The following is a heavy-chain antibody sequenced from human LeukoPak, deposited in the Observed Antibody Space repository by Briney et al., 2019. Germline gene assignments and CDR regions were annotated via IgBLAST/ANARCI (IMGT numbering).Heavy chain of an antibody. D-gene: IGHD2-2*01. CDR3: ARDLPATAFDY. CDR1: GGSISSGDYY. Sequence: SQTLSLTCTVSGGSISSGDYYWSWIRQPPGKGLEWIGYIYYSGSTYYNPSLKSRITISVDTSKNQFSLKLSSVTAADTAVYYCARDLPATAFDYWGQGTLVTVSS. V-gene: IGHV4-30-4*08. J-gene: IGHJ4*02. CDR2: IYYSGST.